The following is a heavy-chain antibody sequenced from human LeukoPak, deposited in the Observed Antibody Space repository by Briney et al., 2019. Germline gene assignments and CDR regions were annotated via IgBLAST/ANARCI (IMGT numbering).Heavy chain of an antibody. CDR1: GHNLIELS. CDR2: FDPEKDEI. CDR3: ATDSDPWGPAAGTIDY. V-gene: IGHV1-24*01. Sequence: EASVKVSCKISGHNLIELSMHWVRQVPGQGLEWVGGFDPEKDEIVYAEKFQGRVTMTEDTSTDTAYMELNSLRSEDTAVYYCATDSDPWGPAAGTIDYWGQGTLVTVSS. D-gene: IGHD6-13*01. J-gene: IGHJ4*02.